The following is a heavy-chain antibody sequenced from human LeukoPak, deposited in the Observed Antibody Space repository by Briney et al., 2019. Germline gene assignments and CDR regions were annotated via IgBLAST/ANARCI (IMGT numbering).Heavy chain of an antibody. V-gene: IGHV4-39*01. CDR2: ISYSGST. J-gene: IGHJ4*02. CDR3: ARMDAYIFSYADS. Sequence: SETLSPSCTVSGDSISSTTYYWGWIRQPPGKGLEWAGSISYSGSTYYNPSLKSRVIIFLETSKNQFSLKLSSVTAADTAVYYCARMDAYIFSYADSWGQGTLITVSS. D-gene: IGHD2-2*03. CDR1: GDSISSTTYY.